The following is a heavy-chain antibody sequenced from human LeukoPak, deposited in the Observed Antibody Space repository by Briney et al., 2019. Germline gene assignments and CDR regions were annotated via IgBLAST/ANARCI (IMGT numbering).Heavy chain of an antibody. V-gene: IGHV3-21*01. CDR1: GFTFSTYS. CDR2: ISSSSSYI. D-gene: IGHD1-26*01. Sequence: GGSLRLSCAASGFTFSTYSMNWVRQAPGKGLEWVSSISSSSSYIYYADSVKGRFTISRDNAKNSLYLQMNSLRAEDTAVYYCASHYVGGGSDYWGQGTLVTVSS. CDR3: ASHYVGGGSDY. J-gene: IGHJ4*02.